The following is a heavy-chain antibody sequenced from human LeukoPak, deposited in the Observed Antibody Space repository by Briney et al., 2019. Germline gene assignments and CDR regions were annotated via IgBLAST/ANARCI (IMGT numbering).Heavy chain of an antibody. V-gene: IGHV3-7*01. D-gene: IGHD2-2*01. CDR3: ARDLGDCSSTSCYYYYYMDV. Sequence: GGTLRLSCAASGFTFSSYWMSWVRQAPGKGLEWVANIKQDGSEKYYVDSVKGRFTISRDNAKNSLYLQMNSLRAEDTAVYYCARDLGDCSSTSCYYYYYMDVWGKGTTVTVSS. CDR2: IKQDGSEK. CDR1: GFTFSSYW. J-gene: IGHJ6*03.